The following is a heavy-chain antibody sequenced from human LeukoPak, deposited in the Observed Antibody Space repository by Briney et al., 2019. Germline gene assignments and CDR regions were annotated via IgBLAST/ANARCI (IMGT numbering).Heavy chain of an antibody. D-gene: IGHD4-23*01. CDR1: GGTFSSYA. CDR2: IIPIFGTA. J-gene: IGHJ4*02. V-gene: IGHV1-69*13. Sequence: SVKVSCKASGGTFSSYAISWVRQAPGQGLEWMGGIIPIFGTANYAQKFQGRVTITADESTSTAYMELSSLRSEDTAVYYCARRGDYGGINFGYWGQGTLVTVSS. CDR3: ARRGDYGGINFGY.